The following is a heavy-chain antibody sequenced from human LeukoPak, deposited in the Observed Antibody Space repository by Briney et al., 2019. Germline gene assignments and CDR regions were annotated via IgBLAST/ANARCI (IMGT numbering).Heavy chain of an antibody. V-gene: IGHV3-7*01. CDR1: GFTFRSYS. CDR2: IKQDGSEK. Sequence: PGGSLRLSCAASGFTFRSYSMNWVRQAPGKGLEWAANIKQDGSEKYYVDSVKGRFTISRDNAKNSLYLQMNSLRAEDTAVYYCARNVRYCSSTSCYTSDAFDIWGQGTMVTVSS. J-gene: IGHJ3*02. CDR3: ARNVRYCSSTSCYTSDAFDI. D-gene: IGHD2-2*02.